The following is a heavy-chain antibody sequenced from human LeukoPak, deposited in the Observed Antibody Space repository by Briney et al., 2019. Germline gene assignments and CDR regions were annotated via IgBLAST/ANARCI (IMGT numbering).Heavy chain of an antibody. Sequence: GGSLRLSCAASGFTFSDYYMSWIRQAPGKGLEWVSYVSSSGNTIYYVDSVKGRFTISRDNAKKSLYLQMNSLRAEDTAVYYCARDRDYYYDSSGYYLGYWGQGTLVTVSS. CDR1: GFTFSDYY. J-gene: IGHJ4*02. D-gene: IGHD3-22*01. CDR3: ARDRDYYYDSSGYYLGY. V-gene: IGHV3-11*01. CDR2: VSSSGNTI.